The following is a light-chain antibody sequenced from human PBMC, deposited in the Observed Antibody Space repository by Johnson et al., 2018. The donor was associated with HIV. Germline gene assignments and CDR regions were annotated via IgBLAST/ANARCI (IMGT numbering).Light chain of an antibody. CDR3: GTWDSSLSTFYV. V-gene: IGLV1-51*02. CDR1: SSNIGNNY. Sequence: QSVLTQPPSVSAAPGQKVTISCSGSSSNIGNNYVSWYQQLPGTAPKLLIYENNKRPSGIPDRFSGSKSGTSATLAITGLRHGDEADYYCGTWDSSLSTFYVFGTGTKVTVL. CDR2: ENN. J-gene: IGLJ1*01.